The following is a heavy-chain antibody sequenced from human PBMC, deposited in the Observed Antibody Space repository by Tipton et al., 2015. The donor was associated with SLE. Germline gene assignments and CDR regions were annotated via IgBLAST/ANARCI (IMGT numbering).Heavy chain of an antibody. Sequence: SLRLSCAVYGGSISSRNWWSWIRQPPGKGLEWIGEIDHSGSTNYNPSLTSRVSISLDKSRNQFSLRLSSVTAADTAVYYCAKDYNYDYPDYNWGQGTLVTVSS. CDR1: GGSISSRNW. D-gene: IGHD4-17*01. CDR3: AKDYNYDYPDYN. V-gene: IGHV4-4*02. J-gene: IGHJ4*02. CDR2: IDHSGST.